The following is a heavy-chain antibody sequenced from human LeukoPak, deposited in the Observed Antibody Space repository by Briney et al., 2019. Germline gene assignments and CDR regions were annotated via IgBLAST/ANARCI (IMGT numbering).Heavy chain of an antibody. V-gene: IGHV4-39*01. Sequence: PSETLSLTCSVSGGSIISSNYYWGWIRQPPGKGLEWIGSIYQSGSVSSYYNPSLKSRVTISGDTSKHQFSLKLSAVNAADTALYYCARSTPRYYYDSSGYPYWYFDLWGRGTLVTVSS. J-gene: IGHJ2*01. CDR1: GGSIISSNYY. CDR3: ARSTPRYYYDSSGYPYWYFDL. D-gene: IGHD3-22*01. CDR2: IYQSGSVSS.